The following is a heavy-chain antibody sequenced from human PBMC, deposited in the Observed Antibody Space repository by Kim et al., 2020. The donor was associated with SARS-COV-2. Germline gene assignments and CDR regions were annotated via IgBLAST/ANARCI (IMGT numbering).Heavy chain of an antibody. CDR3: AKSAYYYDSSGSSPYHFDY. CDR2: ISDSGFSA. CDR1: GITFSNYA. Sequence: GGSLRLSCAASGITFSNYALSWVRQAPGKGLQWVSNISDSGFSAYYADSVKGRFTISRDNSKNTLYLQMNSLRAEDTAVYYCAKSAYYYDSSGSSPYHFDYWGQGTLVTVCS. J-gene: IGHJ4*02. V-gene: IGHV3-23*01. D-gene: IGHD3-22*01.